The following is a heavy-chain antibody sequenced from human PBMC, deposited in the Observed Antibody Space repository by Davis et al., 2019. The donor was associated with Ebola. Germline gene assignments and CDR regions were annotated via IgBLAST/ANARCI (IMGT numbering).Heavy chain of an antibody. V-gene: IGHV1-18*04. CDR2: ISAYNGNT. Sequence: ASVKVSCKASGYTFTSHGISWVRQAPGQGLEWMGWISAYNGNTNYAQKLQGGVTITTDTATSTAYMELRSLGSDDTAVYYCARTPSLRPGDAFDIWGQGTMVTVSS. CDR1: GYTFTSHG. CDR3: ARTPSLRPGDAFDI. J-gene: IGHJ3*02.